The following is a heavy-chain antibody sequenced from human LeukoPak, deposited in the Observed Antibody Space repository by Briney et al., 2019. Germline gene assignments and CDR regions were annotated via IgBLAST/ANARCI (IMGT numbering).Heavy chain of an antibody. CDR1: GGSFSGYY. Sequence: PSETLSLTCAVSGGSFSGYYWTWIRQPPGKGLEWIREINHSGSANYNPSLMSRVTISLDTSKNHFSLNLSSVTAAGTAVYYCARGQGTVTTHWGQGTLVTVSS. CDR3: ARGQGTVTTH. J-gene: IGHJ4*02. V-gene: IGHV4-34*01. CDR2: INHSGSA. D-gene: IGHD4-11*01.